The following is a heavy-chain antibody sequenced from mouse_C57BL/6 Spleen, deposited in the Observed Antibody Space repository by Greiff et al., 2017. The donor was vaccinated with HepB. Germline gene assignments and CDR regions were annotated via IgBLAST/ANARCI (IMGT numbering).Heavy chain of an antibody. J-gene: IGHJ2*01. D-gene: IGHD1-1*01. CDR3: TTWGVVASN. CDR1: GFNIKDDY. Sequence: EVQLQQSGAELVRPGASVKLSCTASGFNIKDDYMHWVKQRPEQGLEWIGWIDPENGDTEYASKFQGKATITADTSSNTAYLQLSSLTSEDTAVYYCTTWGVVASNWGQGTTLTVSS. V-gene: IGHV14-4*01. CDR2: IDPENGDT.